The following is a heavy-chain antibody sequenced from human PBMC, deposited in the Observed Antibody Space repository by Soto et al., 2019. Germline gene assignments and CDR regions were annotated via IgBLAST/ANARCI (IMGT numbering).Heavy chain of an antibody. J-gene: IGHJ4*02. CDR1: GDRVSSNSTD. Sequence: QVQLQQSGPGLVKPSQTLSLTCAISGDRVSSNSTDWNWIRQSPSIGLEWLGRTYYRSKWYNDYAVSVKSRITINPDTSKNQFSLQLNSVTPEDTAVYYCARGWEAYSSSLDYWGQGTLVTVSS. CDR2: TYYRSKWYN. D-gene: IGHD6-13*01. V-gene: IGHV6-1*01. CDR3: ARGWEAYSSSLDY.